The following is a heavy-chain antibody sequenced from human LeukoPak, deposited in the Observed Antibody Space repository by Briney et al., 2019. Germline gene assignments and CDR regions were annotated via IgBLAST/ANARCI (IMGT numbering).Heavy chain of an antibody. Sequence: GGSLRLSCAASGFTFSSYEMNWVRQAPGKGLEWVSYISSSGSTIYYADSVKGRFTISRDNAKNSLYLQMNSLRAEDTAVYYCAKIPGIAAAGKSWGQGTLVTVSS. D-gene: IGHD6-13*01. J-gene: IGHJ4*02. CDR3: AKIPGIAAAGKS. CDR1: GFTFSSYE. V-gene: IGHV3-48*03. CDR2: ISSSGSTI.